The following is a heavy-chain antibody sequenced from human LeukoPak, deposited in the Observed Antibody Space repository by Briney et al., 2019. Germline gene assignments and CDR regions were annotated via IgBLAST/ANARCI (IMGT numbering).Heavy chain of an antibody. Sequence: GGSLRLSCAASGFALSSHWMTWVRQVPGRGPEWVANVNRDGSETYYLDSVKGRFTISKDSAKNSLYLQMNSLRAEDTALYHCARNNGMDVWGQGTTIIVSS. V-gene: IGHV3-7*03. J-gene: IGHJ6*02. CDR2: VNRDGSET. CDR3: ARNNGMDV. CDR1: GFALSSHW.